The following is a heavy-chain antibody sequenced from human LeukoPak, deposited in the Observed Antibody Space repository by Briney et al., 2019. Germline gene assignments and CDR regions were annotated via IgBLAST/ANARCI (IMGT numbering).Heavy chain of an antibody. Sequence: GGSLRLSCAASGFTFSSYSMNWVRQAPGKGLEWVSSISSSSSYIYYADSVKGRFTISRDNAKNSLYLQMNSLRAEDTAVYYCAGEGRYGDYGDYWGQGTLVTVSS. CDR3: AGEGRYGDYGDY. CDR1: GFTFSSYS. J-gene: IGHJ4*02. V-gene: IGHV3-21*01. D-gene: IGHD4-17*01. CDR2: ISSSSSYI.